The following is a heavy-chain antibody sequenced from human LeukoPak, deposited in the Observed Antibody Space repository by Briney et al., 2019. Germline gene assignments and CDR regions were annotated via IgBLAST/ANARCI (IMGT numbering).Heavy chain of an antibody. CDR1: GGSVSSSNW. CDR2: IYHSGST. Sequence: PSGTLSLTCAVSGGSVSSSNWWSWVRQPPGKGLEWIREIYHSGSTNYNPSLKSRVTISVDKSKNQFSLKLSSVTAADTAVYYCARDWCSSTSCYSFDPWGQGTLVTVSS. CDR3: ARDWCSSTSCYSFDP. D-gene: IGHD2-2*01. V-gene: IGHV4-4*02. J-gene: IGHJ5*02.